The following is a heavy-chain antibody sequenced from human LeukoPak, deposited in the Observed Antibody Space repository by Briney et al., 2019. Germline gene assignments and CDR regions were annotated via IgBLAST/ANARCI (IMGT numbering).Heavy chain of an antibody. D-gene: IGHD4-23*01. V-gene: IGHV4-39*07. J-gene: IGHJ4*02. CDR2: IYYSGST. CDR1: GGSISSSSYY. CDR3: ARDYGGNRGEHYFDY. Sequence: PSETLSLTCTVSGGSISSSSYYWGWIRQPPGKGLEWIGSIYYSGSTYYNPSLKSRVTISVDTSKNQFSLKLSSVTAADTAVYYCARDYGGNRGEHYFDYWGQGTLVTVSS.